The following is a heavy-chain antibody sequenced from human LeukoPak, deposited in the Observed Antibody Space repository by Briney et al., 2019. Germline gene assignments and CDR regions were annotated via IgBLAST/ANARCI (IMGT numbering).Heavy chain of an antibody. CDR2: IYWKDDK. Sequence: SCPTLVNPSQTLTLTCTFSGFSLSPRGAGEGWVRHPPGKPMEWLALIYWKDDKRYSPSLMSRLTITKDTSKNQAVLTMTNMDPVDTATYYCARLYCSSTSCYRPYNWFDPWGQGTLVTVSS. V-gene: IGHV2-5*01. CDR3: ARLYCSSTSCYRPYNWFDP. J-gene: IGHJ5*02. D-gene: IGHD2-2*01. CDR1: GFSLSPRGAG.